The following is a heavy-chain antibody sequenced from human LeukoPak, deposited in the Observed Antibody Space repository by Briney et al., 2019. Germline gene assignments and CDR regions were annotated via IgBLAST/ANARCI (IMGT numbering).Heavy chain of an antibody. J-gene: IGHJ5*01. CDR3: AKYAFGGAPAYDS. Sequence: GGSLRLSCAASGFTFSTYAMSWVRQAPGKGLEWVSAISGSGDGTYYADSVKGRFTISRDNSKNTLFLQMNSLSPEDTALYYCAKYAFGGAPAYDSWGQGTLVTVSS. V-gene: IGHV3-23*01. CDR2: ISGSGDGT. CDR1: GFTFSTYA. D-gene: IGHD2/OR15-2a*01.